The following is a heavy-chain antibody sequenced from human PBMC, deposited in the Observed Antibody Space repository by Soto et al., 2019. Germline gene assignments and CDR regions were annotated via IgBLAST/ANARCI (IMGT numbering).Heavy chain of an antibody. CDR3: IVRYPYYFDY. Sequence: EVQLVESGGGLVKPGGSLRLSCAASGFTFSNAWMNWVRQAPGKGLEWVGRIKSKTDGGTTDYAAPVKGRFTISRDDSKTTLYPQMNSLKTADTAVYYCIVRYPYYFDYWGQGTLVTVSS. J-gene: IGHJ4*02. CDR1: GFTFSNAW. V-gene: IGHV3-15*07. D-gene: IGHD2-21*01. CDR2: IKSKTDGGTT.